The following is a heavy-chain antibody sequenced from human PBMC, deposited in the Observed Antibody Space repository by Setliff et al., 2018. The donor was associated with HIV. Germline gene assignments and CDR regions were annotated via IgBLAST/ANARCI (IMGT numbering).Heavy chain of an antibody. Sequence: PSETLSLTCTVSGGSSSTSDYYWGWIRQPPGKGLEWIGYIFYNGHTYYSPALKSRVTISIDTSRNRFSLRLSSVTAANTAVYYCARQRGGRVTIFGVSGGWFDPWGQGTLVTVSS. CDR2: IFYNGHT. D-gene: IGHD3-3*01. V-gene: IGHV4-39*01. CDR1: GGSSSTSDYY. CDR3: ARQRGGRVTIFGVSGGWFDP. J-gene: IGHJ5*02.